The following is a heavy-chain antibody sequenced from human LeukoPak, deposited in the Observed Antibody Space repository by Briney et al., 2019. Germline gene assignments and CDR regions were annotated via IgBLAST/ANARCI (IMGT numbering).Heavy chain of an antibody. D-gene: IGHD6-19*01. CDR2: ISSGAGTT. CDR3: AKDLEQSYSGWSTSYDA. V-gene: IGHV3-23*01. J-gene: IGHJ5*02. CDR1: GFTFSSYA. Sequence: GGSLRLSCAASGFTFSSYAMSWVRQVPGKRLEWVSAISSGAGTTGYADSVKGRFTISRVNSKSTIYLQMNSLRAEDTAIYYCAKDLEQSYSGWSTSYDARGEGTLVTVSS.